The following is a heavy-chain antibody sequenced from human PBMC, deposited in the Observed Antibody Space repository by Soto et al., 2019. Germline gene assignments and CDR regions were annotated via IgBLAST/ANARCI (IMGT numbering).Heavy chain of an antibody. D-gene: IGHD6-19*01. CDR2: INAGNGNT. CDR3: ARDLSGWYHVGLPRGY. CDR1: GYTFTSYA. V-gene: IGHV1-3*01. Sequence: QVQLVQSGAEVKKPGASVKVSCKASGYTFTSYAMHWVRQAPGQRLEWMGWINAGNGNTKYSQKFKGRVTITRDTSASTAHMELSSMRSEDTAVYYCARDLSGWYHVGLPRGYWGQGTLVTVFS. J-gene: IGHJ4*02.